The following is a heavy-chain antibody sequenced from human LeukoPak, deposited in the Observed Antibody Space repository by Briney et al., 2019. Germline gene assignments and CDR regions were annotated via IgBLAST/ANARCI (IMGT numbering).Heavy chain of an antibody. D-gene: IGHD2-2*01. CDR1: GFTFSSYA. Sequence: GGSLRLSCAASGFTFSSYAMSWVRQAPGKGLEWVSAISGSGGSTYYADSVKGRFTISRDNSKNALYLQMNSLRAEDTAVYYCAKAGDIVVVPAASYFDYWGQGTLVTVSS. CDR2: ISGSGGST. J-gene: IGHJ4*02. V-gene: IGHV3-23*01. CDR3: AKAGDIVVVPAASYFDY.